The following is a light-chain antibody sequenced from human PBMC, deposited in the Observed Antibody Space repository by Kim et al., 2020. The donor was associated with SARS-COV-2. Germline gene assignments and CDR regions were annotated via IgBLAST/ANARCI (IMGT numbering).Light chain of an antibody. V-gene: IGLV3-1*01. CDR2: QDS. CDR3: QAWDSSSVV. J-gene: IGLJ2*01. Sequence: LSPGQTASITCSGDKLGDKYACWYQQKPGQSPVLVIYQDSKRPAGIPERFSGSNSGNTATLTISGTQAMDEADYYCQAWDSSSVVFGGGTQLTVL. CDR1: KLGDKY.